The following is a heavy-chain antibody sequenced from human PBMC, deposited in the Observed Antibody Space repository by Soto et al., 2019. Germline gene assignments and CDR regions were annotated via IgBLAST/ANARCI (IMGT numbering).Heavy chain of an antibody. J-gene: IGHJ3*02. V-gene: IGHV3-7*03. CDR1: GFTFRTYW. CDR2: IKLDGAEK. Sequence: GSLRLSCVASGFTFRTYWMSWVRQAPGKGLEWVANIKLDGAEKYYVDSVAGRFTISRDNAKNSLYLEMNSLRDDDTAVYYCARGRSLTIWGRGTKVTVSS. CDR3: ARGRSLTI.